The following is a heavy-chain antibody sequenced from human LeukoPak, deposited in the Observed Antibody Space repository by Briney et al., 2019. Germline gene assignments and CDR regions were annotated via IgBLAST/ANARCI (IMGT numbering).Heavy chain of an antibody. V-gene: IGHV1-69*04. CDR1: GGTFSSYA. CDR3: ARGVNSGYDCYYYYGMDV. CDR2: IIPILGIA. D-gene: IGHD5-12*01. J-gene: IGHJ6*02. Sequence: GASVEVSCKASGGTFSSYAISWVRQAPGQGLEWMGRIIPILGIANYAQKFQGRVTITADKSTSTAYMELSSLRSEDTAVYYCARGVNSGYDCYYYYGMDVWGQGTTVTVSS.